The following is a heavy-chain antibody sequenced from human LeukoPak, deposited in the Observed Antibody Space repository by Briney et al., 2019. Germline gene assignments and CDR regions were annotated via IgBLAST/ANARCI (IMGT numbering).Heavy chain of an antibody. D-gene: IGHD1-26*01. CDR3: ATDTLVGATGTFDY. V-gene: IGHV1-8*01. Sequence: ASVKVSCKASGYTFTSYDINWVRQATGQGLEWMGWMNPNSGNTGYAQKFQGRVTMTRNTSISTAYMELSSLRAEDTAVYYCATDTLVGATGTFDYWGQGTLVTVSS. CDR1: GYTFTSYD. J-gene: IGHJ4*02. CDR2: MNPNSGNT.